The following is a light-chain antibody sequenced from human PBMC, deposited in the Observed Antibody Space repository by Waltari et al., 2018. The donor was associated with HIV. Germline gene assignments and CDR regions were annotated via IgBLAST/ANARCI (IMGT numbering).Light chain of an antibody. V-gene: IGLV2-23*02. CDR2: DVS. J-gene: IGLJ1*01. CDR1: SSDVGGYNY. CDR3: CSYAGSSTLVV. Sequence: QSALTQPASVSGSPGQSITISCTGTSSDVGGYNYVSWYQQHPSKAPKRMIYDVSKRPSGVSDRFSGSKSGNTASLTISGLQAEDEADYYCCSYAGSSTLVVFGTGTKVIVL.